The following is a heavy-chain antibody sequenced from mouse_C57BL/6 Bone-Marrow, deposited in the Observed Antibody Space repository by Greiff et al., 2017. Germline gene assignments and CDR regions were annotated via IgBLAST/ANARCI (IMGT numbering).Heavy chain of an antibody. J-gene: IGHJ1*03. V-gene: IGHV1-50*01. D-gene: IGHD2-1*01. CDR3: ARSELLWYLYWYFDV. CDR2: IDPSDSYT. CDR1: GYTFTSYW. Sequence: QVQLQQPGAELVKPGASVKLSCKASGYTFTSYWMQWVKQRPGQGLEWIGEIDPSDSYTNYNQKFKGKATLTVDTSSSTAYMQLSSLTSEDSAVYYCARSELLWYLYWYFDVWGTGTTVTVSS.